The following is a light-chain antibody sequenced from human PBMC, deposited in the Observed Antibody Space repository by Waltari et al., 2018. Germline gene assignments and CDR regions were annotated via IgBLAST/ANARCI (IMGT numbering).Light chain of an antibody. J-gene: IGLJ2*01. CDR2: GNS. V-gene: IGLV1-40*01. CDR3: QSYDSLSGSV. Sequence: QSGLTQPPSVSGAPGQRVTIPCTGSSSNIGAGYDVPWYQLLPGTAPKLLIYGNSKRPSGVPDRFSGSKSGTSASLAITGLQAEDEAGYYCQSYDSLSGSVFGGGTKLTVL. CDR1: SSNIGAGYD.